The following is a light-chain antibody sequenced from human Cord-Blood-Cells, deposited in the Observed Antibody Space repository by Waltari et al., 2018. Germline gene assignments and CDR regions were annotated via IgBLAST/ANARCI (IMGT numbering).Light chain of an antibody. V-gene: IGKV3-15*01. CDR2: GAS. CDR1: QRVSSN. J-gene: IGKJ1*01. Sequence: EIVMTQSPATLSVSPGERATLSCRASQRVSSNLAWYQQKPGQAPRLLIYGASTRATGIPARFSGSGSGTEFTLTISSLQSEDFAVYYCQQYNNWRRTFGQGTKVEIK. CDR3: QQYNNWRRT.